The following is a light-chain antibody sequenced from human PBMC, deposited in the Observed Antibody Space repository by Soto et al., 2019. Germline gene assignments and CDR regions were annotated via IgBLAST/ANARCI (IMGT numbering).Light chain of an antibody. Sequence: DIQMTQSPSTLSASVGDRVTITCRASQSVDTCLAWYQQKPGKAPHLLIYKASSLETGVPSRFSGSGSVTESTLTISSLQHDDFATYYCQQFYRYPWTFGQGTKVEIK. CDR3: QQFYRYPWT. J-gene: IGKJ1*01. V-gene: IGKV1-5*03. CDR1: QSVDTC. CDR2: KAS.